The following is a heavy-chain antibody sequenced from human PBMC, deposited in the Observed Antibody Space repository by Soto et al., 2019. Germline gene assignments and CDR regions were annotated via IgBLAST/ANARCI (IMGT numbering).Heavy chain of an antibody. CDR3: ASTARDSSGYYYDY. CDR1: GVSISSGGYY. CDR2: IYYSGST. J-gene: IGHJ4*02. D-gene: IGHD3-22*01. Sequence: SETLSLTCTVSGVSISSGGYYWSWIRQHPGKGLEWIGYIYYSGSTYYNPSLKSRVTISVDTSKNQFSLKLSSVTAADTAVYYCASTARDSSGYYYDYWGQGTLVTVSS. V-gene: IGHV4-31*03.